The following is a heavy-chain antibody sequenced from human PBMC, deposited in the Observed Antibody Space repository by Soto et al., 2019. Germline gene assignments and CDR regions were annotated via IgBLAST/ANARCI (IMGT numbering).Heavy chain of an antibody. V-gene: IGHV4-59*01. CDR1: GGSMSEYF. J-gene: IGHJ4*02. D-gene: IGHD3-10*01. Sequence: PSETLSLTCSVSGGSMSEYFWSWIRQSPGKGPEWIGYIYYLGSTDYSPSLKSRVTISVDTSKRQFSLRLTSVTAADTAVYYCARAGSDASGSPYPAYWGPGTQVTVSS. CDR3: ARAGSDASGSPYPAY. CDR2: IYYLGST.